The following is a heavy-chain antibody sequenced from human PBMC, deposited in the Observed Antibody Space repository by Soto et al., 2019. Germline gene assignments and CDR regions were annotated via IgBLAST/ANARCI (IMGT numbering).Heavy chain of an antibody. CDR1: GFIFGDYA. CDR2: ITSKRYGGTT. V-gene: IGHV3-49*03. Sequence: GGSLRLSCTPSGFIFGDYAISWFRQAPGKGLEWVGFITSKRYGGTTEYAASVKGRFTISRDDSKSIAYLQMNSLKTEDTAVYYCTRDLAPGIPRGLDVWGQGTPVTVSS. J-gene: IGHJ6*02. CDR3: TRDLAPGIPRGLDV. D-gene: IGHD2-21*02.